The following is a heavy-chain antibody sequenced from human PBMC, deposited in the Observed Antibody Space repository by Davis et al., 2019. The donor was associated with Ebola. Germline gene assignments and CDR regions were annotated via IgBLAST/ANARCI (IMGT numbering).Heavy chain of an antibody. V-gene: IGHV3-23*01. CDR1: EFTFSSYT. Sequence: GESLKISCAASEFTFSSYTMGWVRQAPGKGLEWVSGISSSGGSTHYADSVKGRFTISRDNSKNTLYLQMNSLRAEDTAVYYCARVRWTSGYYFDYWGQGTLITVSS. D-gene: IGHD3-22*01. CDR3: ARVRWTSGYYFDY. CDR2: ISSSGGST. J-gene: IGHJ4*02.